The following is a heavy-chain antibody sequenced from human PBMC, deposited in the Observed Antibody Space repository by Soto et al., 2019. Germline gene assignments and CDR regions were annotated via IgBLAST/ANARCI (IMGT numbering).Heavy chain of an antibody. D-gene: IGHD5-12*01. V-gene: IGHV4-30-4*01. CDR3: AREDGYNLRALDY. Sequence: SETLSLTCTVSGGSISSGDYYWSWIRQPPGKGLEWIGYIYYSGSTYYNPSLKSRVTISVDTSKNQFSLKLSSVTAADTAMYYCAREDGYNLRALDYWGQGTLVTVSS. CDR1: GGSISSGDYY. CDR2: IYYSGST. J-gene: IGHJ4*02.